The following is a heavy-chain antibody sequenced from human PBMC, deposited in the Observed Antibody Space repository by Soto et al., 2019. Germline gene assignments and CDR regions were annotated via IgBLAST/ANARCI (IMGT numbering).Heavy chain of an antibody. Sequence: SETLSLTCTVSGGSISSYYWSWIRQPPGKGLEWIGYIYYSGSTNYNPSLKSRVTISVDTSKNQFSLKLSSVTAADTAVYYCARDLLPRSSIGFDPWGQGTLVTVSS. V-gene: IGHV4-59*01. CDR3: ARDLLPRSSIGFDP. CDR1: GGSISSYY. D-gene: IGHD1-26*01. CDR2: IYYSGST. J-gene: IGHJ5*02.